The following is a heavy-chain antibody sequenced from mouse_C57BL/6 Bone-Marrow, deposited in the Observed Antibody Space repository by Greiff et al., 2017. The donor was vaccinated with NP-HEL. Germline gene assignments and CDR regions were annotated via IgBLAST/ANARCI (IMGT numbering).Heavy chain of an antibody. CDR1: GYTFTSYC. CDR2: INPSSGYT. V-gene: IGHV1-7*01. CDR3: AREVYDYDGGYYFDY. J-gene: IGHJ2*01. Sequence: QVQLQESGAELAKPGASVKLSCKASGYTFTSYCMHWVKQRPGQGLEWIGYINPSSGYTKYNQKFKDKATLTADKSSSTAYMQRSSLTYEDSAVDYCAREVYDYDGGYYFDYGGQGTALTVSS. D-gene: IGHD2-4*01.